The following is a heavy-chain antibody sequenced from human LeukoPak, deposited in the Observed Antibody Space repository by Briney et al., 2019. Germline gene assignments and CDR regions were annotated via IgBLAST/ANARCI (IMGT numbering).Heavy chain of an antibody. V-gene: IGHV3-21*01. D-gene: IGHD2-21*02. CDR2: ITGNSDYI. Sequence: PGGSLRLSCAASGFTFSSYEMNWVRQAPGKGLEWVSSITGNSDYIYYADSVKGRFTISRDNARNSLYLQMNSLRAEGTAVYYCARDDGGDLNDAFDIWGQGTMVTVSS. CDR1: GFTFSSYE. J-gene: IGHJ3*02. CDR3: ARDDGGDLNDAFDI.